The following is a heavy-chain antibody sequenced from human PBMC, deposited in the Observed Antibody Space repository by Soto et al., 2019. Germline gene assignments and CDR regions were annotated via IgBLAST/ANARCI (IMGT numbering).Heavy chain of an antibody. Sequence: PGGSLRLSCAASGFTFSDYYMSWVRQAPGKGLEWVSYISSSGSTIYYADSVKGRFTISRDNAKNSLYLQMNSLRAEDTAVYYCATTVTTYSGLDVWGQGTTVTVSS. D-gene: IGHD4-17*01. J-gene: IGHJ6*02. CDR2: ISSSGSTI. V-gene: IGHV3-11*01. CDR1: GFTFSDYY. CDR3: ATTVTTYSGLDV.